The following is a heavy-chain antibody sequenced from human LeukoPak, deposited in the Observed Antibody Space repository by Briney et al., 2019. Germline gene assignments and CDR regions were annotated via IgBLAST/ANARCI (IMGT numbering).Heavy chain of an antibody. Sequence: ASVKVSCKASGYTFTSYAMHWVRQAPGQRLEWMGWINAGNGNTKYSQKFQGRVTITRDTSASTAYMELSSLRSEDTAVYYCARGRDVVVPAARWFDWFDPWGREPWSPSPQ. D-gene: IGHD2-2*01. CDR3: ARGRDVVVPAARWFDWFDP. V-gene: IGHV1-3*01. CDR2: INAGNGNT. J-gene: IGHJ5*02. CDR1: GYTFTSYA.